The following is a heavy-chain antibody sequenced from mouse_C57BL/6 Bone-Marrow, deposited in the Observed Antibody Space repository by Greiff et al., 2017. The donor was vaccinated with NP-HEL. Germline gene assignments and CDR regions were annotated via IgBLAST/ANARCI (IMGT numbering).Heavy chain of an antibody. CDR3: AVYYGNPYYAMDY. J-gene: IGHJ4*01. Sequence: EVKLMESGGGLVKPGGSLKLSCAASGFTFSDYGMHWVRQAPEKGLEWVAYISSGSSTIYYADTVKGRFTISRDNAKNTLFLQMTSLRSEDTAMYYCAVYYGNPYYAMDYWGQGTSVTVSS. D-gene: IGHD2-1*01. CDR2: ISSGSSTI. CDR1: GFTFSDYG. V-gene: IGHV5-17*01.